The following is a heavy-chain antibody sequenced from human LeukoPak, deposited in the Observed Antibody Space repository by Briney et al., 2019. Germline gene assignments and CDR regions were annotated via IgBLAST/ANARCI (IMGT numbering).Heavy chain of an antibody. V-gene: IGHV4-31*03. D-gene: IGHD2-15*01. CDR2: IYYSGST. CDR3: ARDGYCSGGTCYHDSGYFQH. CDR1: GGSISSGGYY. J-gene: IGHJ1*01. Sequence: SETLSLTCTVSGGSISSGGYYWNWIRQHPGKGLEWFGYIYYSGSTYYNPSLKSRLTISVDTSKNQFSLKLNSVTAADTAVYYCARDGYCSGGTCYHDSGYFQHWGQGTLVTVSS.